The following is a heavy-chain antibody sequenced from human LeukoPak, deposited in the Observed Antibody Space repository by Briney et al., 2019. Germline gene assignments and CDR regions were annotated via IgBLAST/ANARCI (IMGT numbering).Heavy chain of an antibody. Sequence: SETLSLTCTVSGGSISSGDCYWSWIRQPPGKGLEWIGYIYYSGSTYYNPSLKSRVTISVDTSKNQFSLKLSSVTAADTAVYYCARDRGPEYGGTGIYGSYVWGQGTTVTVSS. J-gene: IGHJ6*02. CDR2: IYYSGST. D-gene: IGHD4-17*01. CDR3: ARDRGPEYGGTGIYGSYV. CDR1: GGSISSGDCY. V-gene: IGHV4-30-4*01.